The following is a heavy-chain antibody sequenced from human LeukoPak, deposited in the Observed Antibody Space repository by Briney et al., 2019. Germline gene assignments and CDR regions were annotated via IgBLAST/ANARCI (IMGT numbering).Heavy chain of an antibody. Sequence: SETLSLTCTVSGVSITSYKWSWLRQSPGKGLEWIGFISTSGRTDYNPSLTSRVSMSVDTSKSQVSLRLNSVTAEDTAVYYCATSYDSKIVPYDCWGQGILVTVSS. CDR1: GVSITSYK. J-gene: IGHJ4*02. CDR3: ATSYDSKIVPYDC. V-gene: IGHV4-4*09. CDR2: ISTSGRT. D-gene: IGHD3-22*01.